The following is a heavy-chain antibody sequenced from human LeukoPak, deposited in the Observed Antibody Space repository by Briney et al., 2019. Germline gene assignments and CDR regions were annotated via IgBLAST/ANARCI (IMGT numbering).Heavy chain of an antibody. J-gene: IGHJ4*02. CDR1: GFTFSNYW. D-gene: IGHD6-19*01. V-gene: IGHV3-74*01. CDR2: VNFDGTTT. Sequence: GGSLRLSCAASGFTFSNYWLHWVRQAPGKGLVWVSRVNFDGTTTNYADSVKGRFTISRDNAKNSLYLQMNSLRAEDTAVYYCARGDKSSGWYFFDYWGQGTLVTVSS. CDR3: ARGDKSSGWYFFDY.